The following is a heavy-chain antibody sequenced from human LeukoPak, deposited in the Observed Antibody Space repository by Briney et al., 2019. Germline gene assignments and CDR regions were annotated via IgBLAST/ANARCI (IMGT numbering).Heavy chain of an antibody. CDR2: IIPIFGTA. Sequence: ASVKVSCKASGGTFSSYAISWVRQAPGQGLEWMGGIIPIFGTANYAQKSQGRVTITADESTSTAYMELSSLRSEDAAVYYCARGAGGVATRNYYYYGMDVWGKGTTVTVSS. D-gene: IGHD5-12*01. J-gene: IGHJ6*04. V-gene: IGHV1-69*01. CDR3: ARGAGGVATRNYYYYGMDV. CDR1: GGTFSSYA.